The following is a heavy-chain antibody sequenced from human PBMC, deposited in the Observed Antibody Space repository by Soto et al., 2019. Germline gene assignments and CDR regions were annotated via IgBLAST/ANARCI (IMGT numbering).Heavy chain of an antibody. CDR3: ARQVLQAPHYGMDV. CDR2: VYPGDSDT. J-gene: IGHJ6*02. CDR1: GYSFSNYW. D-gene: IGHD2-15*01. V-gene: IGHV5-51*01. Sequence: GESLKISCRTCGYSFSNYWIGWVRQMPGKGLEWMGIVYPGDSDTRYSPSFQGQVTISADKSISTAYLQWSSLKASDTAMYYCARQVLQAPHYGMDVWGQGTTVTVSS.